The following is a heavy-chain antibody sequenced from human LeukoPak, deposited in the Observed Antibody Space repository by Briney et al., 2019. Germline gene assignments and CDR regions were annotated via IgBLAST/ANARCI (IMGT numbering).Heavy chain of an antibody. Sequence: ASVKVSCKASGYSFTNYDINWVRQAPGQGLEWMGWMNPKSGDTGYSQKFQGRVFITRDTSINTAYMELSSLGSDDTAVYYCARDGRGSRNSWFDPWGQGTLVIVSS. V-gene: IGHV1-8*03. D-gene: IGHD3-10*01. J-gene: IGHJ5*02. CDR2: MNPKSGDT. CDR1: GYSFTNYD. CDR3: ARDGRGSRNSWFDP.